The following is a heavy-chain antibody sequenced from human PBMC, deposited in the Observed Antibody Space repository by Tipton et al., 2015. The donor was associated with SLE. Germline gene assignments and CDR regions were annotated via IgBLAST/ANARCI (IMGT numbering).Heavy chain of an antibody. Sequence: TLSLTCTISGGSISSSTYYWGWIRQSPGKGLEWIGSVYYSGSTSYNPSLKSRVTVDVDTSKNQFSLKLSSVTAADTAVYYCAPLGPTYAFDIWGPGTMVIVSS. V-gene: IGHV4-39*01. CDR3: APLGPTYAFDI. CDR2: VYYSGST. D-gene: IGHD6-6*01. CDR1: GGSISSSTYY. J-gene: IGHJ3*02.